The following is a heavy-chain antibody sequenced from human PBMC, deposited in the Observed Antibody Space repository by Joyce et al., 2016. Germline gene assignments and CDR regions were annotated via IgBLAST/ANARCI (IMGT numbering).Heavy chain of an antibody. D-gene: IGHD4-11*01. J-gene: IGHJ3*01. CDR2: IYTGDSVT. CDR1: GYNSFTNFW. Sequence: EVQLVQSGAEVKKPGESLKISCKGSGYNSFTNFWIGWVRQMPGKGLEGMGIIYTGDSVTRYSPSFQGQVTISADKSSSTAYVQWSSLKTSDTAMYYCARRDDYSSAVGAFDFWGQGTMVTVSS. V-gene: IGHV5-51*01. CDR3: ARRDDYSSAVGAFDF.